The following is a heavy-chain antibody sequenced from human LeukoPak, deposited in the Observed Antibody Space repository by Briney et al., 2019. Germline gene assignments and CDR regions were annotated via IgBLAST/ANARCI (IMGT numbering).Heavy chain of an antibody. D-gene: IGHD6-13*01. V-gene: IGHV3-21*01. CDR2: ISSSSSLI. J-gene: IGHJ6*03. CDR3: AKVDRGDYSSSPVPYYNYYMNV. CDR1: GFTFSYYS. Sequence: TGGSLRLSCAASGFTFSYYSMNWVRQAPGRGLEWVSCISSSSSLIFYSDSVRGRFTISIDNAKNLLYLHMNSLRVEDTAVYYCAKVDRGDYSSSPVPYYNYYMNVWGKGTTVTVSS.